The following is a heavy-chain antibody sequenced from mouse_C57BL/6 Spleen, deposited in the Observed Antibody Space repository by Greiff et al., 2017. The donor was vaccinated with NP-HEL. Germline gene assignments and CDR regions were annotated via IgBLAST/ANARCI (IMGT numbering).Heavy chain of an antibody. CDR2: ISDGGSYT. Sequence: EVKLQESGGGLVKPGGSLKLSCAASGFTFSSYAMSWVRQTPEKRLEWVATISDGGSYTYYPDNVKGRFTISRDNAKNNLYLQMSHLKSEDTAMYYCARDEGGRGYFDYWGQGTTLTVSS. J-gene: IGHJ2*01. CDR3: ARDEGGRGYFDY. V-gene: IGHV5-4*01. CDR1: GFTFSSYA. D-gene: IGHD3-3*01.